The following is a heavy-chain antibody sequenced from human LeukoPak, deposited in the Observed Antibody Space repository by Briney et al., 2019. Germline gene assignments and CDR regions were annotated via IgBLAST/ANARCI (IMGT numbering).Heavy chain of an antibody. J-gene: IGHJ5*02. Sequence: KASETLSLTCTVSGGSISSNYWSWIRQPPGKGLEWIGYIYYSGTTSYNPSLKSRVTISVDTSKNQFSLKLSSVTAADTAVYHCARDTSGFWSGEGWFDPWGQGTLVTVSS. D-gene: IGHD3-3*01. V-gene: IGHV4-59*01. CDR2: IYYSGTT. CDR1: GGSISSNY. CDR3: ARDTSGFWSGEGWFDP.